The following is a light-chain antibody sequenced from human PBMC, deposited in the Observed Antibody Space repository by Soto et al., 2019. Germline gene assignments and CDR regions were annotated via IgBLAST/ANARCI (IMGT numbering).Light chain of an antibody. Sequence: EIVLTQSPATLSLSPGERATLSCRASQSVGTFFAWYQQKPGQAPRPLIYDASNRATGIPARFSGSGSGTDFTLTISSLEPEDFAVYYCQQCYNWPQWTFGQGTKV. J-gene: IGKJ1*01. CDR2: DAS. CDR1: QSVGTF. V-gene: IGKV3-11*01. CDR3: QQCYNWPQWT.